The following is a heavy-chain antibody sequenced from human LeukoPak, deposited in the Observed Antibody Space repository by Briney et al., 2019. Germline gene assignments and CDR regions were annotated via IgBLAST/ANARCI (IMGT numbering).Heavy chain of an antibody. V-gene: IGHV4-31*03. D-gene: IGHD4-17*01. CDR3: ARRRVTTVITGSYFDY. Sequence: SETLSLTCTVSGGSINSGGFYWSWIRRHPGKGLEWIGYIYYSGSTYYNPSLKSRVTISIDTSKNQFSLKLSSVTAADTAVYYCARRRVTTVITGSYFDYWGQGTLVTVSS. CDR2: IYYSGST. CDR1: GGSINSGGFY. J-gene: IGHJ4*02.